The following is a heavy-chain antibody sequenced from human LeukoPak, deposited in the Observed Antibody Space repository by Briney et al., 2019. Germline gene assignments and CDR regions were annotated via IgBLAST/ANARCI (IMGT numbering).Heavy chain of an antibody. CDR3: ARQRHYYGSGSYYKSNYFDY. CDR1: GGSISSSSYY. D-gene: IGHD3-10*01. Sequence: SETLSLTCTVSGGSISSSSYYWGWIRQPPGKGLEWIGSIYYSGSTYYNPSLKSRVTISVDTSKNQFSLKLSSVTAADTAVYYCARQRHYYGSGSYYKSNYFDYWGQGTLVTVSS. J-gene: IGHJ4*02. CDR2: IYYSGST. V-gene: IGHV4-39*01.